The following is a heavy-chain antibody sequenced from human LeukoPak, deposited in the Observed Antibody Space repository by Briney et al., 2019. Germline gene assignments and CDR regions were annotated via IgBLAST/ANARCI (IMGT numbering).Heavy chain of an antibody. V-gene: IGHV1-18*01. CDR3: ARVSHYYGSEIEY. D-gene: IGHD3-10*01. CDR2: ISAYNGNT. J-gene: IGHJ4*02. CDR1: GYTFTSYG. Sequence: GASVKVSCKASGYTFTSYGITWVRQAPGQGLEWMGWISAYNGNTNYAQKVQGRVTMTTDTSTSTAYMELRSLRSDDTAVYYCARVSHYYGSEIEYWGQGTQVIVSS.